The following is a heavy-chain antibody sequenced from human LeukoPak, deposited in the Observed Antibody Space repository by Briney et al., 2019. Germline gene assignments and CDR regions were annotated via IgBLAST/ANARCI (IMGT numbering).Heavy chain of an antibody. J-gene: IGHJ3*01. Sequence: PGGSLRLSCAASGFTFSSYAMSWVRQAPGKGLEWVSTITSGGGSTYYADSVKGRFTISRDNSKNTLYLQMSSLRAEDTAVYYCAKIRAGYIPDAFDVWGQGTMVTVSS. V-gene: IGHV3-23*01. CDR2: ITSGGGST. CDR1: GFTFSSYA. CDR3: AKIRAGYIPDAFDV. D-gene: IGHD5-24*01.